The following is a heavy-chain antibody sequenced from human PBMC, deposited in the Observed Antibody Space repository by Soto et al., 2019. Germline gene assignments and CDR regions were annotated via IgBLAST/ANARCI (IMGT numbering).Heavy chain of an antibody. V-gene: IGHV2-26*03. D-gene: IGHD1-26*01. CDR1: GFSLSDIRLG. J-gene: IGHJ4*02. Sequence: QVTLKESGPVLVRPAETLRLTCSISGFSLSDIRLGVGWIRQPPGRALEWLAHIFANDATNRSPSLRTRLSISRDTSKSQVVLTLTNVDRDDTATYFCARMRASGPSFDLFDHWGQGALVTVSS. CDR2: IFANDAT. CDR3: ARMRASGPSFDLFDH.